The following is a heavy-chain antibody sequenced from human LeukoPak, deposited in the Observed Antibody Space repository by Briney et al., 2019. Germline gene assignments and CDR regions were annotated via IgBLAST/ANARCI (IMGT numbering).Heavy chain of an antibody. CDR2: MKQDGSDK. V-gene: IGHV3-7*01. Sequence: PGGSLRLSCAASGFTFSSYWMSWVRQAPGKGLEWVADMKQDGSDKYYVDSVKGRFFISGDIAKNLVSLHMNRPSVEDAAVYYCVAYKFLLRLSAFDFWGRGTMVTVSS. D-gene: IGHD1-14*01. CDR3: VAYKFLLRLSAFDF. CDR1: GFTFSSYW. J-gene: IGHJ3*01.